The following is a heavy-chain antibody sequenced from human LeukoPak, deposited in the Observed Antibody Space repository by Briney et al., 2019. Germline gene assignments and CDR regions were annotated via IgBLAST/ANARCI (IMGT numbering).Heavy chain of an antibody. CDR3: ARASPHWFDP. D-gene: IGHD6-6*01. V-gene: IGHV4-31*03. Sequence: PSVTVSLTCTVSGLSIYSGSYFWQWIRQHPGKVLELIGYIYYGGSTYYNPSLKSRVTISVDTSKNQLSLKLSSVTAADTAVYYCARASPHWFDPWGEGTLVTVSS. CDR2: IYYGGST. CDR1: GLSIYSGSYF. J-gene: IGHJ5*02.